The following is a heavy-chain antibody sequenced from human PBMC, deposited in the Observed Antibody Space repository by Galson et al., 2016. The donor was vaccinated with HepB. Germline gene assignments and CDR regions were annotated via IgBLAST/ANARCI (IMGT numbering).Heavy chain of an antibody. CDR1: GFTFSDYY. Sequence: SLRLSCAASGFTFSDYYMSWIRQAPGKGPEWLSDIDKSGTATYYLDSVKGRFTISRDNAKNSLYLQMDSLRAEDTAVYYCARDVGYETLDCWGQGTLVTVAA. CDR2: IDKSGTAT. D-gene: IGHD2-2*01. J-gene: IGHJ4*02. V-gene: IGHV3-11*04. CDR3: ARDVGYETLDC.